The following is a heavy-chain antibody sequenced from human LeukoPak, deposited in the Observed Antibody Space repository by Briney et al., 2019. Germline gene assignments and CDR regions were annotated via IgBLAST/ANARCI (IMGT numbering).Heavy chain of an antibody. J-gene: IGHJ4*02. Sequence: GSLRLSCAASGFTVSGNYMSWVRQPPGKGLEWIGYIYSSGSTNYNPSLKSRVIISLDTSKSQFSLKLSSVTAADTAVYYCARSFSARMFFDYWGQGSLVTVSS. CDR3: ARSFSARMFFDY. V-gene: IGHV4-59*02. CDR1: GFTVSGNY. CDR2: IYSSGST. D-gene: IGHD2/OR15-2a*01.